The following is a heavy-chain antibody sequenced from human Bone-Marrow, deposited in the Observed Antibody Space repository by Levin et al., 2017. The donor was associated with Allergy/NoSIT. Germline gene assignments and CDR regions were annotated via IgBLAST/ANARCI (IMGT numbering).Heavy chain of an antibody. CDR3: AGCGYSYGSPNFFFQGFDV. V-gene: IGHV1-8*01. CDR2: MSPNGYT. D-gene: IGHD5-18*01. Sequence: ASVKVSCKTSGYSFISYEINWVRQATGQGLEWVGRMSPNGYTKYAQKFQGRVSMTRDTSIRTAYMELSSLELEDTAVYYCAGCGYSYGSPNFFFQGFDVWGHGTTVTVSS. J-gene: IGHJ6*02. CDR1: GYSFISYE.